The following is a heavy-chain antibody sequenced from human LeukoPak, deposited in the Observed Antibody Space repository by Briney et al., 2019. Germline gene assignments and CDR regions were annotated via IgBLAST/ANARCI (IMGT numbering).Heavy chain of an antibody. CDR1: GFTFSNFG. CDR2: IRYDGSNK. J-gene: IGHJ6*03. CDR3: AKDLVRTDGSAVYYYYIDV. D-gene: IGHD3-10*01. Sequence: PGGSLRLSCAASGFTFSNFGMHWVRQAPGKGLEWVAFIRYDGSNKYYPDSVKGRFTISRDNSKNTLYLQMNSLRAEDTAVYYCAKDLVRTDGSAVYYYYIDVWGKGTTVTISS. V-gene: IGHV3-30*02.